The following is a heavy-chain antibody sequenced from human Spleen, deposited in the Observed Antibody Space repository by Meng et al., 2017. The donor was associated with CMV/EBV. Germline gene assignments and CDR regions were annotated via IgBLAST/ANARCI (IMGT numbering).Heavy chain of an antibody. J-gene: IGHJ4*02. CDR1: GYTFAGYQ. V-gene: IGHV1-2*02. CDR3: AKSPSMPTITFFDY. CDR2: SNPKTAAT. D-gene: IGHD5-24*01. Sequence: ASVKVSCKASGYTFAGYQVHWVRQAPGQGLEWMGWSNPKTAATHYAQKFKGRVTMTTDTSISTAYMDLSRLRSDDTAVYYCAKSPSMPTITFFDYWGQGTLVTVSS.